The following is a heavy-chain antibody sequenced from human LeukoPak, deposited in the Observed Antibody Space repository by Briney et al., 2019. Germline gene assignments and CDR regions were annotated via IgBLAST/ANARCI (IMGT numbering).Heavy chain of an antibody. CDR3: ARLLGMVTTFDY. D-gene: IGHD4-23*01. CDR2: ISHSSTYM. V-gene: IGHV3-21*01. J-gene: IGHJ4*02. CDR1: GFTFNSYS. Sequence: GGSLRLSCAASGFTFNSYSMNWVRQTPEKGLEWVSSISHSSTYMYYTDSVKGRFTISRDNAKNSLYLQMNSLRAEDTAVYYCARLLGMVTTFDYWGQGTLVTVSS.